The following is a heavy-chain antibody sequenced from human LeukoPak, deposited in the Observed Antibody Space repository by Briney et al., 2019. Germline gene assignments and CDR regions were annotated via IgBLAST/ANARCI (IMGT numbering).Heavy chain of an antibody. CDR1: GYSISSGFY. CDR2: IFHSGST. Sequence: SETLSLTCSVSGYSISSGFYWGWIRQPPGKGLEWIGSIFHSGSTYYNPFLKSRVTISVDTSKNQFSLKLSSVTAADTAVYYCARGTTAYFDYWGQGTLVTVSS. D-gene: IGHD4-17*01. J-gene: IGHJ4*02. CDR3: ARGTTAYFDY. V-gene: IGHV4-38-2*02.